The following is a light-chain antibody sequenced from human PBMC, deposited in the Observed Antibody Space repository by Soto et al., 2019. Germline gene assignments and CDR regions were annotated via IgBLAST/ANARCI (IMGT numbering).Light chain of an antibody. V-gene: IGKV3-20*01. Sequence: EIVLTQSPGTLSLSPEERATLSCRASQSVSSSYLAWYQQKPGQAPSLLIYGASRRATGIPDRFSGSGSGTDFTLTISRLEPEDCAVYYCQQFGNSPWTFGQGTKVEIK. J-gene: IGKJ1*01. CDR1: QSVSSSY. CDR2: GAS. CDR3: QQFGNSPWT.